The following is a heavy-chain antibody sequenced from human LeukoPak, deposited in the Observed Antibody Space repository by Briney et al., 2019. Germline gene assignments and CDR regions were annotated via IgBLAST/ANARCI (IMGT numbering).Heavy chain of an antibody. CDR2: ISSSSSLI. D-gene: IGHD3-10*01. CDR1: GFTFRSYS. Sequence: GGSLRLSCAASGFTFRSYSMNWVRQAPGKGLEWISYISSSSSLISYADSVKGRFTTSRDNAKSSLYLQMNSLRDEDTAVYYCAISGLGFGEFRGLDYWGQGTLVTVSS. V-gene: IGHV3-48*02. J-gene: IGHJ4*02. CDR3: AISGLGFGEFRGLDY.